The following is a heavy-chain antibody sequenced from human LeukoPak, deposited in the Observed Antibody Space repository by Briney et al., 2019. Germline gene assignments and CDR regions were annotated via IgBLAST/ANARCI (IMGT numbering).Heavy chain of an antibody. J-gene: IGHJ6*02. CDR3: TRMVGATDYYYYYYAMDV. V-gene: IGHV3-73*01. Sequence: GGSLRLSCAASGFTFSGSAIHWVRQASGKGLEWVGRIRSKANSYATAYAASVKGRFTISRDDSKNTAYLQMNSLKTEDTAVYYCTRMVGATDYYYYYYAMDVWGQGTTVTVSS. D-gene: IGHD1-26*01. CDR1: GFTFSGSA. CDR2: IRSKANSYAT.